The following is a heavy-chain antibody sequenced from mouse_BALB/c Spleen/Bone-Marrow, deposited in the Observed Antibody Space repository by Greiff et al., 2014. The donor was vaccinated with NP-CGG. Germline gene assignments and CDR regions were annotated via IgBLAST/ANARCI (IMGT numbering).Heavy chain of an antibody. J-gene: IGHJ3*01. CDR2: IDPANGNT. D-gene: IGHD1-1*01. Sequence: VQLKQSGAELVKPGASVKLSCTASGFNIKDTYMHWGKQRPEQGPEWVGRIDPANGNTKYDPKFQGKATITADTSSNTAYLQLSSLTSEDTAVYYCAPYYYGSSQFAYWGQGTLVTVSA. CDR3: APYYYGSSQFAY. V-gene: IGHV14-3*02. CDR1: GFNIKDTY.